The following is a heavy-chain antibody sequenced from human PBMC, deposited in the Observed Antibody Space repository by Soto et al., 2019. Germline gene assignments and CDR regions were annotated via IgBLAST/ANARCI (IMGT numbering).Heavy chain of an antibody. CDR1: GFTFSNSV. CDR3: ALGEMATVPFDY. D-gene: IGHD4-4*01. Sequence: GGSLRLSCAASGFTFSNSVMSWVRQAPGKGPEWVSTIGTSGGSTNYADSVKGRFTISRDNSKNTLYLQMNSLRAEDTAVYYCALGEMATVPFDYWGQGTLVTVSS. V-gene: IGHV3-23*01. J-gene: IGHJ4*02. CDR2: IGTSGGST.